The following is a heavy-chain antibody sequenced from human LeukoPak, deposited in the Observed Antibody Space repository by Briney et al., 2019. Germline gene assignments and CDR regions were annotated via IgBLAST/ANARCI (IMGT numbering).Heavy chain of an antibody. Sequence: GGSLRLSCAASGFTFSSYAMHWVRQAPGKGLEWVANIKQDGSEKHYVDSVKGRFTISRDNAKSSLYLQMNSLRAEDTALYYCGRDMDVWGQGTTVTVSS. V-gene: IGHV3-7*01. CDR3: GRDMDV. CDR1: GFTFSSYA. CDR2: IKQDGSEK. J-gene: IGHJ6*02.